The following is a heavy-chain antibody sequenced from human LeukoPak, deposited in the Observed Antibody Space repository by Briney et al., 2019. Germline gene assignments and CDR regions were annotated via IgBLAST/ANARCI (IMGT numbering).Heavy chain of an antibody. D-gene: IGHD3-10*01. CDR2: IYSGGST. V-gene: IGHV3-53*01. Sequence: PGGCLRLSCAASGFTVSSNYMSWVRLAPGKGLEWVSVIYSGGSTYYADSVKGRFTISSDNSKNTLYLQMNSLRAEDTAVYYCARWDGGSGYYWGQGTLVTVSS. CDR1: GFTVSSNY. CDR3: ARWDGGSGYY. J-gene: IGHJ4*02.